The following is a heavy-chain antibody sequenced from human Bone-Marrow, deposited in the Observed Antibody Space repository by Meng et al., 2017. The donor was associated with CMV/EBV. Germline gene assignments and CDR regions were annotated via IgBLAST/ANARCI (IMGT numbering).Heavy chain of an antibody. CDR1: GGTFSSYA. CDR3: ARGGGGGVLMVYDYYYYYYGMDV. D-gene: IGHD2-8*01. CDR2: IIPIFGTA. J-gene: IGHJ6*02. V-gene: IGHV1-69*05. Sequence: SVKVSCKASGGTFSSYAISWVRQAPGQGLEWMGGIIPIFGTANYAQKFQGRVTITTDESTSTAYMELSSLRSEDTAVYYCARGGGGGVLMVYDYYYYYYGMDVWGQGTMVTVSS.